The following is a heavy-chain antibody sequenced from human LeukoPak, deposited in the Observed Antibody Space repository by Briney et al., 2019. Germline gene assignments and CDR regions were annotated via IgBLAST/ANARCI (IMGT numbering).Heavy chain of an antibody. CDR2: ITNSGSNM. CDR3: ARVIRAAPGKGYFDY. D-gene: IGHD6-13*01. V-gene: IGHV3-21*04. CDR1: GFTFSSHT. Sequence: GGSLRLSCAASGFTFSSHTMNWVRQAPGKGLEWVSSITNSGSNMFYADFVKGRFTISRDNAKNSLYLQMNSLRAEDTAIYYCARVIRAAPGKGYFDYWGQGTLVTVSS. J-gene: IGHJ4*02.